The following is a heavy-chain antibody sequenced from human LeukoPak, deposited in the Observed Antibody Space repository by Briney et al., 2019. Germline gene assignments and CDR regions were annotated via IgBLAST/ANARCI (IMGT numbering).Heavy chain of an antibody. CDR2: ISSSSSYI. V-gene: IGHV3-21*01. CDR3: AVPSTYDSSGYYRLYYFDY. D-gene: IGHD3-22*01. J-gene: IGHJ4*02. CDR1: GFTFSSYS. Sequence: PGGSLRLSCAASGFTFSSYSMNWVRQAPGKGLEWVSSISSSSSYIYYADSVKGRFTISRDNAKNSLYLQMNSLRAEDTAVYYCAVPSTYDSSGYYRLYYFDYWSQGTLVTVSS.